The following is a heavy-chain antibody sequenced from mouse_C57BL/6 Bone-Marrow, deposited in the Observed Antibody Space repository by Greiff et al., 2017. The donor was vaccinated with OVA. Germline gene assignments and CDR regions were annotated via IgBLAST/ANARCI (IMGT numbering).Heavy chain of an antibody. CDR1: GFNIKDDS. V-gene: IGHV14-4*01. J-gene: IGHJ1*03. CDR3: TTGSNSWYFDV. Sequence: VQLKESGAELVRPGASVTLSCTASGFNIKDDSMHWVKQRPEKGLEWIGWIGPENGDNEYAAKFQCNATMTADTSSNTAYLQLSSLTSEDTAVYYYTTGSNSWYFDVWGTGTPVTVSS. D-gene: IGHD2-5*01. CDR2: IGPENGDN.